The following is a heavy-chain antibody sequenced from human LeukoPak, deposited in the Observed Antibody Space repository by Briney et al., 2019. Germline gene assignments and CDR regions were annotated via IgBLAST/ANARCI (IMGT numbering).Heavy chain of an antibody. CDR3: ARNFYASSGYYLDDFYFDF. D-gene: IGHD3-22*01. CDR1: RGSFNGYS. V-gene: IGHV4-34*12. J-gene: IGHJ4*02. Sequence: SETLSLTCAVSRGSFNGYSYTWIRQPPGKGLEWIREIIHSGGTSYNPSLKGRLTISVDTSTNQFSLKLISVTAADTALYYCARNFYASSGYYLDDFYFDFWGQGTLVTVSS. CDR2: IIHSGGT.